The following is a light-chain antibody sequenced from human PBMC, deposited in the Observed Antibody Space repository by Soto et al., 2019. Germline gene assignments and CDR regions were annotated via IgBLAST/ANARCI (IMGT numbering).Light chain of an antibody. J-gene: IGKJ1*01. CDR1: QSVSSSY. V-gene: IGKV3-20*01. Sequence: EVVLTRSPGTLSLSPGERATLSCRASQSVSSSYLAWYQQKPGQAPRPLIYGTSSRATAIPDRFSGSGSGTDFTLTISRLEPEDFAVYYCQQYGSSSWTFGQGTKVDIK. CDR3: QQYGSSSWT. CDR2: GTS.